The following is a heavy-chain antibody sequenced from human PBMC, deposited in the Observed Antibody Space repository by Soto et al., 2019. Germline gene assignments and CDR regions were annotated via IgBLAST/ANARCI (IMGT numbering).Heavy chain of an antibody. J-gene: IGHJ3*02. CDR3: ARGGFGVQQQLVPDGFDI. D-gene: IGHD6-13*01. CDR1: GGTFNSYT. Sequence: QVQLVQSGAEVKKPGSSVKVSCKASGGTFNSYTISWVRQAPGQGLEWMGRIVPIFDIAKYAQKFQGRVTITADKSTRTAHTELSSLRPEATAVYYCARGGFGVQQQLVPDGFDIWGQGTMVTVSS. CDR2: IVPIFDIA. V-gene: IGHV1-69*02.